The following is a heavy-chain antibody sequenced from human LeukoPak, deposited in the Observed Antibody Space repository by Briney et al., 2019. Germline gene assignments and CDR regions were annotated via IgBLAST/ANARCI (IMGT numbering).Heavy chain of an antibody. V-gene: IGHV3-30*02. CDR1: GFTFSSYG. J-gene: IGHJ4*02. Sequence: GGSLRLSCAASGFTFSSYGMHWVRQAPGKGLEWVAVIWYDGSNKYYADSVKGRFTISRDNSKNTLYLQMNSLRAEDTAVYYCAKEGGNCSGGSCYFIFDYWGQGTLVTVSS. CDR3: AKEGGNCSGGSCYFIFDY. D-gene: IGHD2-15*01. CDR2: IWYDGSNK.